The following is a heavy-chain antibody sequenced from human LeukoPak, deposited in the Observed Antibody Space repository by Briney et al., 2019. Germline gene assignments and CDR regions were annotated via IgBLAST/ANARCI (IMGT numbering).Heavy chain of an antibody. D-gene: IGHD2/OR15-2a*01. CDR3: ATQILLCHYY. J-gene: IGHJ4*02. CDR2: IYHSGST. Sequence: PSETLSLTCTVSNYSINISYYWGWIRFPPGKPLEWIGNIYHSGSTYYNPSLKSRVTISVDTSKNQFSLKLSSVTAADTAVYYCATQILLCHYYWGQGTLVTVSS. CDR1: NYSINISYY. V-gene: IGHV4-38-2*02.